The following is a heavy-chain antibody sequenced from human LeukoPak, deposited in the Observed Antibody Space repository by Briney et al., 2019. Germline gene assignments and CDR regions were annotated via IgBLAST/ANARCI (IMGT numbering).Heavy chain of an antibody. D-gene: IGHD3/OR15-3a*01. CDR3: ARGNDFSGDY. CDR1: GFTFSNYW. J-gene: IGHJ4*02. CDR2: IHYDGIEK. V-gene: IGHV3-7*03. Sequence: GGSLRHSCAASGFTFSNYWMSWVRQAPGKGLEWVANIHYDGIEKYNVDSVKDRFTISRDNAKNVLHLQMGSLRVEYTAVYYCARGNDFSGDYWGQGTLVTVSS.